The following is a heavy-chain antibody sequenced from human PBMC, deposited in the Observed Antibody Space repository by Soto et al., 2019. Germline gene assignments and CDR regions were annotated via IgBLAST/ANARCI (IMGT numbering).Heavy chain of an antibody. Sequence: SETLSLTCSVSGGSLRRYYWSWIRQPPGKGLEWIGYAYYSGDTGYNPSLQSRVTMAVDTSKNQVSLKLTSVTAADTAVYYCARDRSTYGGGGTGEVKENWFDPWGQGALVTVSS. D-gene: IGHD2-8*01. CDR3: ARDRSTYGGGGTGEVKENWFDP. CDR2: AYYSGDT. J-gene: IGHJ5*02. V-gene: IGHV4-59*01. CDR1: GGSLRRYY.